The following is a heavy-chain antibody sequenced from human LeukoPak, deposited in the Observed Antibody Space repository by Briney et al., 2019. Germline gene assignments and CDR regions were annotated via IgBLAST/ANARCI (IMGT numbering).Heavy chain of an antibody. CDR2: IKSKADGGAI. Sequence: PGGSLRLSCAASGFTFRNYAVHWVRQAPGKGLEWVGRIKSKADGGAIDYAAPVRGRFSISRDDSKNTLYLQMNSLKIEDTAVYYCTRFFDTWGQGTLVTVSS. J-gene: IGHJ5*02. CDR3: TRFFDT. V-gene: IGHV3-15*01. CDR1: GFTFRNYA.